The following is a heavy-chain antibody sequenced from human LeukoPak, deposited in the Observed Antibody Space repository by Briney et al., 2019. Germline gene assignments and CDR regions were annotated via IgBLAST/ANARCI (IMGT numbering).Heavy chain of an antibody. CDR3: ARDPPDSGWYNYYYMDV. D-gene: IGHD6-19*01. Sequence: TSETLSLTCTVSGGSISSYYWSWIRQPAGKGLEWIGRIYTSGSTNYNPSLKSRVTMSVDTSKNQFSLKLSSVTAADTAVYYCARDPPDSGWYNYYYMDVWGKGTTVTVSS. CDR2: IYTSGST. V-gene: IGHV4-4*07. J-gene: IGHJ6*03. CDR1: GGSISSYY.